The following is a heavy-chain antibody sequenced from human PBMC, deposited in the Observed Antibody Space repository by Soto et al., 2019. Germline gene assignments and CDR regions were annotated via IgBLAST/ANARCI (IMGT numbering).Heavy chain of an antibody. V-gene: IGHV4-31*03. CDR2: IYYSWRT. CDR3: ARFAREENPKVGSWYYFDY. CDR1: GGSISSGGYF. J-gene: IGHJ4*02. Sequence: SETLSLTCTVSGGSISSGGYFCSWVRQHPGKGLEWIGNIYYSWRTYYNPSLKSRVTISVDTSKNQFSLKLSSVTAADTAVYYCARFAREENPKVGSWYYFDYWGQGTRVT. D-gene: IGHD1-20*01.